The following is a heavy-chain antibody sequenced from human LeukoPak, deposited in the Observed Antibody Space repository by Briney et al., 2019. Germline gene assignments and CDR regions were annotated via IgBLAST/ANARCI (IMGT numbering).Heavy chain of an antibody. D-gene: IGHD2-2*01. CDR1: GGSISSSNW. CDR3: ASSQPLIPARNYYYYYGMDV. CDR2: IYHSGST. V-gene: IGHV4-4*02. J-gene: IGHJ6*02. Sequence: PSETLSLTCAVSGGSISSSNWWSWVRQPPGKGLEWIGEIYHSGSTYYNPSLKSRVTISVDRSKNQFSLKLSSVTAADTAVYYCASSQPLIPARNYYYYYGMDVWGQGTTVTVSS.